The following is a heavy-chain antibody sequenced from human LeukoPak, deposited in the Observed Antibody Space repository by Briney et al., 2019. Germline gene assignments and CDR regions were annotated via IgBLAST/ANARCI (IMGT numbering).Heavy chain of an antibody. V-gene: IGHV3-74*01. D-gene: IGHD3-10*01. CDR2: IIGDGSSI. Sequence: GGSLRLSCAASGFTFSNYWMHWVRQAPGRGLVWISCIIGDGSSINYADSVKGRFTISRDNAKNTLYLQMNSLRAEDTGIYYCAGGHVPGSARHWDYWGQGTLATVSS. CDR1: GFTFSNYW. CDR3: AGGHVPGSARHWDY. J-gene: IGHJ4*02.